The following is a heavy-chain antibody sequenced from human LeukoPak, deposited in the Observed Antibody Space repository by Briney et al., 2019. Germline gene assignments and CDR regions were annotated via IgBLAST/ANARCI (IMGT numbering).Heavy chain of an antibody. D-gene: IGHD6-19*01. V-gene: IGHV3-11*05. CDR1: RFTLSDYY. CDR3: ARVSQWLVAY. CDR2: NSSSSSYI. Sequence: GRCLSPSSAASRFTLSDYYMGWVSHPPRRGRELVSNNSSSSSYINYADSVKGRFTISRDNAKNSLFLQMNRLRAEDTAVYYGARVSQWLVAYWGQGTLVTVSS. J-gene: IGHJ4*02.